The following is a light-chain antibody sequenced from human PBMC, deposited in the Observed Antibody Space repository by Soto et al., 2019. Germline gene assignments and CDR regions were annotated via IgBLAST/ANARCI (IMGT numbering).Light chain of an antibody. V-gene: IGKV4-1*01. CDR1: QSVLYSSNNKNY. CDR2: WAS. Sequence: DIVMTQSPDSLAVSLGERATINCKSSQSVLYSSNNKNYLAWYQQKPGQPPKLLIYWASTRESGFPDRFNGSGSGTHFTLTISSLQAEDVAVYYCQQYYTTPLTFGGGTKVEIK. J-gene: IGKJ4*01. CDR3: QQYYTTPLT.